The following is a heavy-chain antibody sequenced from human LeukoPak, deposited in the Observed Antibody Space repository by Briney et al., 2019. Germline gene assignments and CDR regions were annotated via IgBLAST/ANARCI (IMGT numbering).Heavy chain of an antibody. V-gene: IGHV3-23*01. D-gene: IGHD3-10*01. CDR3: AKVHGSGSYYNPDAFDI. Sequence: GSLRLSCAASGFTFSSYAMSWVRQAPGKGLEWVSAISGSGGSTYYADSVKGRFTISRDNSKNTLYLQMNSLRAEDTAVYYCAKVHGSGSYYNPDAFDIWGQGTMVTVSS. CDR1: GFTFSSYA. J-gene: IGHJ3*02. CDR2: ISGSGGST.